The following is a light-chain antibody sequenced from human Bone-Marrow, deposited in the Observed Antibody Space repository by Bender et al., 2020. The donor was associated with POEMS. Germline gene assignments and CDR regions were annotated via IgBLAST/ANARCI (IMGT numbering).Light chain of an antibody. CDR1: SSNTGSGYD. V-gene: IGLV1-40*01. J-gene: IGLJ3*02. Sequence: QSVLTLPPSVSGAPGQRVTISCTGSSSNTGSGYDINWYQHLPGTAPKLLIYGYNNRPSGVPDRFSGSKSGTSASLAITGLQAEDEADYYCQAYDSSLGGWVFGGGTKVTVL. CDR3: QAYDSSLGGWV. CDR2: GYN.